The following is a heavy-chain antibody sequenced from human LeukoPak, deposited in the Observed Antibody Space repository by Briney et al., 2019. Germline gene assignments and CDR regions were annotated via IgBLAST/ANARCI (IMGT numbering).Heavy chain of an antibody. D-gene: IGHD3-10*01. CDR1: GFTFSHYT. Sequence: PGGSLRLSCAASGFTFSHYTMNWIRQAPGKGLEWVASISGGSTYIFYSPSVGGRVYPGSRGGRRFTVSRDDAKNTLFLQMNSLRAEDTAVYYCAKDLEDTTYYYGSGSIWGQGTMVTVSS. V-gene: IGHV3-21*06. CDR2: ISGGSTYI. CDR3: AKDLEDTTYYYGSGSI. J-gene: IGHJ3*02.